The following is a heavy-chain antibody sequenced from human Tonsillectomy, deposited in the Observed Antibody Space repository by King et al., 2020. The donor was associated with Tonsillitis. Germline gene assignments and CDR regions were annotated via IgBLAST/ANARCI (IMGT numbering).Heavy chain of an antibody. V-gene: IGHV4-59*08. CDR2: IYYSGST. J-gene: IGHJ4*02. Sequence: QLQESGPGLVKPSETLSLTCTVPGGSISSYYWSWIRQPPGKGLEWIGYIYYSGSTNYNPSLKSRVTISVDTSKKQFSLKLSSVTAADTAVYYCARQTKVDGSGSYYKTYYFDYWGQGTLVTVSS. D-gene: IGHD3-10*01. CDR1: GGSISSYY. CDR3: ARQTKVDGSGSYYKTYYFDY.